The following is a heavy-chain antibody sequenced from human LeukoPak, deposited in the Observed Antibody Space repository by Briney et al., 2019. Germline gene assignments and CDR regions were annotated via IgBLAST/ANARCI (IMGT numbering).Heavy chain of an antibody. CDR1: GGSISSRSYY. J-gene: IGHJ4*02. V-gene: IGHV4-39*07. CDR2: IYYDGST. D-gene: IGHD1-26*01. Sequence: SETLSLTCTVSGGSISSRSYYWGWIRQPPGKGLEWIGNIYYDGSTYYNPSLKSRATIPVDTSKNQFSLKLSSVTAADTAIYYCARDRSRWDLLPFDYWGQGALVTVSS. CDR3: ARDRSRWDLLPFDY.